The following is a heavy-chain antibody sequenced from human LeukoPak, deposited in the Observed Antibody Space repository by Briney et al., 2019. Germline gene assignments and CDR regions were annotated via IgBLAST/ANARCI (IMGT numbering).Heavy chain of an antibody. CDR2: ISAYNGNT. Sequence: ASVKVSCKASGYTFTSYGISWVRQAPGQGLEWMGWISAYNGNTNYAQKLQGRVTMTTDTSTSTAYMELRSLRSDDTAVYYCARYCSSTSCPRLYYYYYMDVWGKGTTVTISS. CDR3: ARYCSSTSCPRLYYYYYMDV. D-gene: IGHD2-2*01. J-gene: IGHJ6*03. CDR1: GYTFTSYG. V-gene: IGHV1-18*01.